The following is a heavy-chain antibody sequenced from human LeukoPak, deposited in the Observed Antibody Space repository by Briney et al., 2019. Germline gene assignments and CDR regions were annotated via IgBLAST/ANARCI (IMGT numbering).Heavy chain of an antibody. J-gene: IGHJ5*02. D-gene: IGHD2-15*01. V-gene: IGHV1-3*01. CDR3: ARAMGSGYCSGGSCYLPFDP. Sequence: ASGKVSCKASGYTFTSYAMHLVRQAHAQRLEWMGWINAGNDITKYSQKFQGRVTITRDTSASTAYMELSSLRSEDTAVYYCARAMGSGYCSGGSCYLPFDPWGQGTLVTVSS. CDR2: INAGNDIT. CDR1: GYTFTSYA.